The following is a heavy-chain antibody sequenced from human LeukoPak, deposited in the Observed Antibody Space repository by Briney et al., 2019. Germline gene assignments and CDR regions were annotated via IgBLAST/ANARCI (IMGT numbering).Heavy chain of an antibody. CDR3: AKSNGYGLVDI. J-gene: IGHJ3*02. D-gene: IGHD3-10*01. Sequence: TSVTLSLTCAVSGGSISSYYWSWIRQPPGKGLEWIGNIFYSGGTYYSPSLTSRVTISLDTSRNQFSLKLNSVTAADTAVYYCAKSNGYGLVDIWGQGTMVTVSS. CDR2: IFYSGGT. V-gene: IGHV4-59*04. CDR1: GGSISSYY.